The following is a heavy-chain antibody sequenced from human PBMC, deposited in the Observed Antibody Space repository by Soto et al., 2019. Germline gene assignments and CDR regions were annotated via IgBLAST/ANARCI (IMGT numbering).Heavy chain of an antibody. D-gene: IGHD3-10*01. CDR1: GYTFTSYA. J-gene: IGHJ3*02. V-gene: IGHV1-3*01. CDR2: INAGNGNT. Sequence: ASVKVSCKASGYTFTSYAMHWLRQAPGQRLEWMGWINAGNGNTKYSQKFQGRVTITRDTSASTAYMELSSLRSEDTAVYYCARDAVLLWFGEKFSDAFDIWGQGTMVTVSS. CDR3: ARDAVLLWFGEKFSDAFDI.